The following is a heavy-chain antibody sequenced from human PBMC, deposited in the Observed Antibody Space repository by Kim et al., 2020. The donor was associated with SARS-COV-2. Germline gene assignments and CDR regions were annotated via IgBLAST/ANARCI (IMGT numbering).Heavy chain of an antibody. D-gene: IGHD2-2*01. Sequence: SETLSLTCVVSGVSISSGGFYWTWIRQRPGKGLEWIGNVYFNGNTQYSTSLRSRLTISVDTSRSQFSLKLNSVTAADTAAYYCVCSHRYPLPTDYDYWG. CDR2: VYFNGNT. J-gene: IGHJ4*01. CDR1: GVSISSGGFY. CDR3: VCSHRYPLPTDYDY. V-gene: IGHV4-31*11.